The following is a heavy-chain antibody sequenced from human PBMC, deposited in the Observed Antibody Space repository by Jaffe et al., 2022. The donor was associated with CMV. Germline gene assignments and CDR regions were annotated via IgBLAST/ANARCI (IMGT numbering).Heavy chain of an antibody. CDR2: IYYSGRT. CDR1: GGSMSTVGYY. J-gene: IGHJ4*02. V-gene: IGHV4-39*01. Sequence: QLQLQESGPGLVKPSETLSLTCSVSGGSMSTVGYYWGWVRQSPGKGLQWIGTIYYSGRTVYNPSLESRLTISIDTSKNKLSLKLRSVTAADTSVYYCTRSNVLAAATGEYWGQGTLVTVSS. CDR3: TRSNVLAAATGEY. D-gene: IGHD2-15*01.